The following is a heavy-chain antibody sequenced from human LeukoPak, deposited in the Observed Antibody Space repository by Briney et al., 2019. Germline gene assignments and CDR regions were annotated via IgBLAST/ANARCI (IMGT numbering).Heavy chain of an antibody. CDR2: IKQDGSEK. CDR1: GFTFIYYG. Sequence: GGSLRLSCAASGFTFIYYGIHWVRQAPGKGLEWVANIKQDGSEKYYVDSVKGRFTISRDNAKNSLYLQMNSLRAEDTAVYYCARDLWGVGDYWGQGTLVTVSS. J-gene: IGHJ4*02. V-gene: IGHV3-7*01. D-gene: IGHD3-10*01. CDR3: ARDLWGVGDY.